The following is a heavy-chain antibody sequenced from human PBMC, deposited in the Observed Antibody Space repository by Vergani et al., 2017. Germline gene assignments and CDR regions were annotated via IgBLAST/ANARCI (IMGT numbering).Heavy chain of an antibody. Sequence: QVTLRESGPALVKPTQTLTLTCTFSGFSLSTSGMCVSWIRQPPGKALEWLARIDWDDDKYYSTSLKTRLTISKDTSKNQVVLTMTNMDPVDKATYYCARILYDSSGRRFDYWGQGTLVTVSS. CDR3: ARILYDSSGRRFDY. CDR1: GFSLSTSGMC. V-gene: IGHV2-70*15. CDR2: IDWDDDK. D-gene: IGHD3-22*01. J-gene: IGHJ4*02.